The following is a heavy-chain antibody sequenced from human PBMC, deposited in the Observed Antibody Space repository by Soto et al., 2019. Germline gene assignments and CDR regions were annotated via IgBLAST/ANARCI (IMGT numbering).Heavy chain of an antibody. CDR2: ISLDGSRT. V-gene: IGHV3-74*01. CDR3: VRDRDFYDGRGYASPGDAFDV. CDR1: GFTFSTYW. Sequence: EVQLVESGGGLVQPGGSLRLSCAVSGFTFSTYWMHWVRQVPGKGLVWVSRISLDGSRTSYADSVKGRFTISRDNAKNTLYLQMRSLRAEYSAVYFCVRDRDFYDGRGYASPGDAFDVWRQGTVVSVSS. J-gene: IGHJ3*01. D-gene: IGHD3-22*01.